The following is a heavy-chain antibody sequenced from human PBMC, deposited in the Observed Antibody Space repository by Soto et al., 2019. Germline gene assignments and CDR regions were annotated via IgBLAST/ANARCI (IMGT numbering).Heavy chain of an antibody. V-gene: IGHV3-21*01. D-gene: IGHD2-21*02. CDR3: ARDESGDYAPYGMDV. Sequence: VGSLRLSCAASVFTFSSYSMNCVRHSPGKGLEWVSSISSSSSYIYYADSVKGRFTISRDNAKNSLYMQMNSLRAEDTAVYYCARDESGDYAPYGMDVWGQGTTVTVSS. CDR2: ISSSSSYI. CDR1: VFTFSSYS. J-gene: IGHJ6*02.